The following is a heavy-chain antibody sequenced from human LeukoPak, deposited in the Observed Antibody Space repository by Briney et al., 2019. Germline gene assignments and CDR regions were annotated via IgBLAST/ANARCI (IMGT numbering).Heavy chain of an antibody. V-gene: IGHV3-30*04. J-gene: IGHJ6*04. CDR3: ARDLGYSYGTPYFYYGMDV. CDR2: ISHDGSNK. Sequence: QSGRSLRLSCAASGFTFSSYAMHWVRQAPGKGLEWVAVISHDGSNKYYADFVKGRFTISRDNSKNTLDLQMNSLRAEDTAVYYCARDLGYSYGTPYFYYGMDVWGKGTMVTVSS. D-gene: IGHD5-18*01. CDR1: GFTFSSYA.